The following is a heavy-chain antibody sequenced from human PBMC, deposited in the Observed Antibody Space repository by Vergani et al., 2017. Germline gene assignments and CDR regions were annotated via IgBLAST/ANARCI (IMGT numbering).Heavy chain of an antibody. V-gene: IGHV3-11*06. CDR1: GFTFSDYY. CDR3: ARDGSDYDSSGYYLDY. J-gene: IGHJ4*02. CDR2: ISSSSSYT. Sequence: QVQLVESGGGLVKPGGSLRLSCAASGFTFSDYYMSWIRQAPGKGLEWVSYISSSSSYTNYADSVKVRFTISRDNAKNSLYLQMNSLRAEDTAVYYCARDGSDYDSSGYYLDYWGQGTLVTVSS. D-gene: IGHD3-22*01.